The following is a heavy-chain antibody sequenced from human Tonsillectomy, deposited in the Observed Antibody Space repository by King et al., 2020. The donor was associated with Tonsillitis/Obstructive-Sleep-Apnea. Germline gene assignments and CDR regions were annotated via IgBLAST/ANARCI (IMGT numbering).Heavy chain of an antibody. CDR1: GGSISSYY. D-gene: IGHD1-26*01. V-gene: IGHV4-59*08. Sequence: QLQELGPGLVKPSETLSLTCTVSGGSISSYYWSWIRQPPGKGLEWIGYIYYSGSTNYNPSLKSRVTISVDTSKNQFSLKLSSVTAADTAVYYCASWEEVRYFDLWGRGTLVTVSS. CDR3: ASWEEVRYFDL. CDR2: IYYSGST. J-gene: IGHJ2*01.